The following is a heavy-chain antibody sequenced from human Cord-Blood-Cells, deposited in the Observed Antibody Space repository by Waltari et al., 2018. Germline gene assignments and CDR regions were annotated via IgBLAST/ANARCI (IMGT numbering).Heavy chain of an antibody. V-gene: IGHV4-4*02. Sequence: QVQLQESGPGLVKPSGTLSLTCAVSGGSISSSNWWSWVRQPPGTGLEWIGEIYHSGRTNYNPSLKSRVTRSVDKSKNQFSLKLSSVTAADTAVYYCASFLYSSSSFDYWGQGTLVTVSS. CDR3: ASFLYSSSSFDY. J-gene: IGHJ4*02. D-gene: IGHD6-6*01. CDR2: IYHSGRT. CDR1: GGSISSSNW.